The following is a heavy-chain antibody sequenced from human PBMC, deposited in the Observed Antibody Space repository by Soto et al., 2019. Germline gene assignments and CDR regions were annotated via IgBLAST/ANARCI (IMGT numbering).Heavy chain of an antibody. Sequence: QVQLVESGGGVVQPGRSLRLSCAASGFTFSSYGMHWVRQAPGKGLEWVAVIWYDGSNKYYADSVKGRFTISRDNSKNTMYLQMISLRAEDTAVYDCARDIGWYNWGQGTLVAVSS. CDR1: GFTFSSYG. CDR2: IWYDGSNK. D-gene: IGHD6-19*01. J-gene: IGHJ4*02. V-gene: IGHV3-33*01. CDR3: ARDIGWYN.